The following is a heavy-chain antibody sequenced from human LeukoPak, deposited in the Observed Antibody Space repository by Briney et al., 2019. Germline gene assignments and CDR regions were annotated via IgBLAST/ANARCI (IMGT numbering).Heavy chain of an antibody. D-gene: IGHD5-18*01. CDR1: GGSISSYY. CDR3: ARGQAMVTPFDY. Sequence: PSETLSLTCTVSGGSISSYYWSWIRQPPGKGLEWIGYIYYSGSTYYNPSLKSRVTISVDTSKNQFSLKLSSVTAADTAVYYCARGQAMVTPFDYWGQGTLVTVSS. V-gene: IGHV4-59*01. J-gene: IGHJ4*02. CDR2: IYYSGST.